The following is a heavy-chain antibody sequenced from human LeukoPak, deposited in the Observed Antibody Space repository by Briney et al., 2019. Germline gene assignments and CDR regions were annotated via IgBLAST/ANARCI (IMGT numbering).Heavy chain of an antibody. CDR2: IWYDGSNK. CDR1: GFTFSSYG. CDR3: ARDRGRYYDISTGYYFDY. V-gene: IGHV3-33*01. Sequence: PGGSLRLSCAASGFTFSSYGMHWVRQAPGKGLEWVAVIWYDGSNKYYADSVKGRFTISRDNSKNTLYLQMNSLRAEDTAVYYCARDRGRYYDISTGYYFDYWGQGTLVTVSP. D-gene: IGHD3-9*01. J-gene: IGHJ4*02.